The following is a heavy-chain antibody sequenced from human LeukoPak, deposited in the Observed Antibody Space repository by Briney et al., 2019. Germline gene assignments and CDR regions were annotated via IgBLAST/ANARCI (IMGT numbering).Heavy chain of an antibody. D-gene: IGHD3-16*02. CDR2: ISGSGGST. CDR3: AKDRSYYDYVWGSYRYTGLFDH. CDR1: GFTFSSYA. Sequence: GGSLRLSCAASGFTFSSYAMIWVPQAPGKGLECVSAISGSGGSTYYADSVKGRFTISRDNSKNTLYLQMNSLRAEDTAVYYCAKDRSYYDYVWGSYRYTGLFDHWGQGTLVTVSS. V-gene: IGHV3-23*01. J-gene: IGHJ4*02.